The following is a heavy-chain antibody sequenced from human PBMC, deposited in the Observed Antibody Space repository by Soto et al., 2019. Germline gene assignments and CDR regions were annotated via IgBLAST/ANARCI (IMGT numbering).Heavy chain of an antibody. J-gene: IGHJ4*02. CDR1: GDTISTGGYT. D-gene: IGHD3-22*01. V-gene: IGHV4-30-2*01. Sequence: PSDTLSLTCDVSGDTISTGGYTWSWIRHPPGKALEWIGHTYHSGNPYYNPSLKSRVIISVDRSKNQFSLKLSSVTAADTAVYYCASIFGDYYDSSGYYYFDYWGQGTVVTVSS. CDR3: ASIFGDYYDSSGYYYFDY. CDR2: TYHSGNP.